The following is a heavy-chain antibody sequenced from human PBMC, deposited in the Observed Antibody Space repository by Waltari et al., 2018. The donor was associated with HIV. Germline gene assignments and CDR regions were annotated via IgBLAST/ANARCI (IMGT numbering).Heavy chain of an antibody. CDR2: INPNSGGT. J-gene: IGHJ5*02. CDR3: ARVGHGYCSSSSCYQDNWFDP. D-gene: IGHD2-2*03. Sequence: QVQLVQSGAEVKKPGASVKVSCKASGYTFTGYYMHWVRQAPGQGLEWMGWINPNSGGTNYAQKFQDRVTMTRDTSISTAYMELSRLRSDDTAVYYCARVGHGYCSSSSCYQDNWFDPWGQGTLVTVSS. CDR1: GYTFTGYY. V-gene: IGHV1-2*02.